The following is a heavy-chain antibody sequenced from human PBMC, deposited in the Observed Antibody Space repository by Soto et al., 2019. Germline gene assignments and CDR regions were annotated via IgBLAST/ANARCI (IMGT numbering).Heavy chain of an antibody. CDR2: INPNSGGT. V-gene: IGHV1-2*04. D-gene: IGHD6-13*01. CDR1: GYTFTGYY. J-gene: IGHJ6*02. CDR3: ARDSGIAAAYYSYGMDV. Sequence: QVQLVQSGAEVKKPGASVKVSCKASGYTFTGYYMHWVRQAPGQGLEWMGWINPNSGGTNYAQKFQGWVTMTRDTSISTAYMELSRLRSDDTAVYYCARDSGIAAAYYSYGMDVWGQGTTVTVSS.